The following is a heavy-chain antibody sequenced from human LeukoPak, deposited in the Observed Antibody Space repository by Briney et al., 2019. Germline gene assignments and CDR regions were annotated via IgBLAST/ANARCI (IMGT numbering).Heavy chain of an antibody. CDR2: IGSSGRYI. Sequence: GGSLRLSCAASAFTLNTYSMNWVRQAGGKGLEGVSSIGSSGRYIYYADSVKGRFTISRDNAKNSLYLQMNSLRAEDTAVYYCARGGVGLLIIPGWEYDYYGLDVWGQGTTVTVSS. CDR3: ARGGVGLLIIPGWEYDYYGLDV. V-gene: IGHV3-21*06. J-gene: IGHJ6*02. CDR1: AFTLNTYS. D-gene: IGHD3/OR15-3a*01.